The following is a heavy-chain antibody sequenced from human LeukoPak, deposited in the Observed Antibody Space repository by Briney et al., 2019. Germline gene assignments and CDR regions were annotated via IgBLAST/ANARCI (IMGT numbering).Heavy chain of an antibody. CDR2: ISGSGGGT. D-gene: IGHD3-3*01. CDR1: GFTFSSYA. Sequence: GGSLRLSCAASGFTFSSYAMSWVRQAPGKGLEWVSAISGSGGGTYYADSVKGRFTISRDNSKNTLYLQMNSLRAEDMAVYYCAKESDFWSGYYRSNFDYWGQGTLVTVSS. CDR3: AKESDFWSGYYRSNFDY. J-gene: IGHJ4*02. V-gene: IGHV3-23*01.